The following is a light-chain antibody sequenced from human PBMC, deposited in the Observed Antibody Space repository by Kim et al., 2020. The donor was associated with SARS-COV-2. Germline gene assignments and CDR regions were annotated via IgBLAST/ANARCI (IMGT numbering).Light chain of an antibody. CDR1: QDISNY. CDR2: DAS. J-gene: IGKJ4*01. CDR3: QQYDNLPPRLT. V-gene: IGKV1-33*01. Sequence: SVGDRVTITCQASQDISNYLYWYQQKPEKAPKLLIYDASNLETGVPSRFSGSGSGTDFTFTISSLQPEDIATYYCQQYDNLPPRLTFGGGTKLEI.